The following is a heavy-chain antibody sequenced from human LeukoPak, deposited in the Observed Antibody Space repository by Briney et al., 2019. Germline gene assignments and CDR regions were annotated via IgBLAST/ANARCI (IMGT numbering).Heavy chain of an antibody. CDR3: ARQTHYYDSSGYYYEFNNGLDY. J-gene: IGHJ4*02. CDR2: INPYSGDT. CDR1: GHTFAGYY. V-gene: IGHV1-2*02. D-gene: IGHD3-22*01. Sequence: ASVKVSCKASGHTFAGYYMHWVRQAPGQGLEWMAWINPYSGDTHYAQTFQGRVTMSRDTSISTAYMELSRLRSDDTAVYYCARQTHYYDSSGYYYEFNNGLDYWGQGTLVTVSS.